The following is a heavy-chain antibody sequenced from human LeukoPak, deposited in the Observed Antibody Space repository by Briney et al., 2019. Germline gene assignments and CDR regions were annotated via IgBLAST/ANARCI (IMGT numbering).Heavy chain of an antibody. CDR3: AREAGD. J-gene: IGHJ4*02. Sequence: GGSLRLSCAASGFTFSSYAMHWVRQAPGKGLEWVAVISYDGSNKDYADSVKGRFTVSRDNSKSTLYLQMSSLRAEDTAVYYCAREAGDWGQGTLAIVSS. CDR1: GFTFSSYA. CDR2: ISYDGSNK. V-gene: IGHV3-30-3*01.